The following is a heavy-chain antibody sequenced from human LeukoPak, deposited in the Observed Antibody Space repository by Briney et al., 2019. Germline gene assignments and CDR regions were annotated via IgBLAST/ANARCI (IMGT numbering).Heavy chain of an antibody. V-gene: IGHV5-51*01. CDR1: AYTFTSYW. J-gene: IGHJ4*02. Sequence: GESLKISCKGSAYTFTSYWIGWVRQMPGKGLEWMGIIYPGDSDTRYSPSFQGQVTISADKSFSTAYLQWSSLKASDTAMYYCARLEIDPGVYYGSAFDYWGQGTLVTVSS. CDR3: ARLEIDPGVYYGSAFDY. CDR2: IYPGDSDT. D-gene: IGHD3-10*01.